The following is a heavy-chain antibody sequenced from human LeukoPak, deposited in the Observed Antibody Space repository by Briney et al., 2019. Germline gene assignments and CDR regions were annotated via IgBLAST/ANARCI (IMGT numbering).Heavy chain of an antibody. Sequence: GASVKVSCKASGGTFSSYAINWVRQATGQGLEWMGWMNPNSGNTGYAQKFQGRVTITRNTSISTAYMELNSLRSEDTAVYYCARGPIVVVPAANPTAFDPWGQGTLVTVSS. V-gene: IGHV1-8*03. CDR2: MNPNSGNT. CDR1: GGTFSSYA. J-gene: IGHJ5*02. D-gene: IGHD2-2*01. CDR3: ARGPIVVVPAANPTAFDP.